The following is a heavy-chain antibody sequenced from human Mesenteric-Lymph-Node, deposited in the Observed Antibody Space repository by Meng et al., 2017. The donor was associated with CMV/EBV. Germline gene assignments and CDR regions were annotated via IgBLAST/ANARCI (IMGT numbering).Heavy chain of an antibody. CDR1: GYTFTSFG. J-gene: IGHJ6*02. CDR2: IIPILGIA. CDR3: ARDSAGSNDFWSVGYRYYGMDV. D-gene: IGHD3-3*01. Sequence: SVKVSCKASGYTFTSFGISWVRQAPGQGLEWMGGIIPILGIANYAQKFQGRVTITADKSTSTAYMELSSLRSEDTAVYYCARDSAGSNDFWSVGYRYYGMDVWGQGTTVTVSS. V-gene: IGHV1-69*10.